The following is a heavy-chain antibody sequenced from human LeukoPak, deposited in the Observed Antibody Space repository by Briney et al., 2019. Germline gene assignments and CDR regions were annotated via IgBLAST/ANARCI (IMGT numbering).Heavy chain of an antibody. CDR3: ARARAGDEVWELLGY. V-gene: IGHV1-18*01. Sequence: ASVKVSCKASGYTFTSYGISWVRQAPGQGLEWMGWISAYNGNTNYAQKLQGRVTMTTDTSTSTAYMELRSLRSDDTAVYYCARARAGDEVWELLGYWGQGTLVTVSS. CDR1: GYTFTSYG. D-gene: IGHD1-26*01. J-gene: IGHJ4*02. CDR2: ISAYNGNT.